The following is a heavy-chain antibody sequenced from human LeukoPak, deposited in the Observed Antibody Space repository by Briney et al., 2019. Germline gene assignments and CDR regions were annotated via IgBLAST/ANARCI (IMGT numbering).Heavy chain of an antibody. CDR2: IYYSGST. CDR1: GGSISSSSYY. J-gene: IGHJ6*03. V-gene: IGHV4-39*07. Sequence: SETLSLTCTVSGGSISSSSYYWGWLRQPPGKGLEWIGSIYYSGSTYYNPSLKSRVTISVDTSKNQFSLKLSSVTAADTAVYYCARDRVAAAGGRYYYMDVWGKGTTVTVSS. CDR3: ARDRVAAAGGRYYYMDV. D-gene: IGHD6-13*01.